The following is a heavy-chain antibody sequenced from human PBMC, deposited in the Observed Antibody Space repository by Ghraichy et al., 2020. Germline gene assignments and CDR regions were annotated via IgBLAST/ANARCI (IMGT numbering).Heavy chain of an antibody. Sequence: SETLSLTCTVSGYSISSGYYWGWIRQPPGKGLEWIGSIYHSGSTYYNPSLKSRVTISVDTSKNQFSLKLSSVTAADTAVYYCARAQRLGEHNHTPMVADYWGQGTRVTVSS. CDR3: ARAQRLGEHNHTPMVADY. J-gene: IGHJ4*02. D-gene: IGHD3-16*01. CDR2: IYHSGST. V-gene: IGHV4-38-2*02. CDR1: GYSISSGYY.